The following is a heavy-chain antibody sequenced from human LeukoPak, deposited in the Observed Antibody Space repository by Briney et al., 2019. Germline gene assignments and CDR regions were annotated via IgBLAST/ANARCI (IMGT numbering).Heavy chain of an antibody. CDR1: GYSFTSYW. CDR3: ARHPSTYYDFWTGKHPSSPDY. Sequence: HGESLKISCKGSGYSFTSYWIGWLRQMPGKGLEWMGIIYPGDSDTRYSPSFQGQVTISADKSISTAYLQWSSLKASDTAMYYCARHPSTYYDFWTGKHPSSPDYWGQGTLVTVSS. J-gene: IGHJ4*02. D-gene: IGHD3-3*01. CDR2: IYPGDSDT. V-gene: IGHV5-51*01.